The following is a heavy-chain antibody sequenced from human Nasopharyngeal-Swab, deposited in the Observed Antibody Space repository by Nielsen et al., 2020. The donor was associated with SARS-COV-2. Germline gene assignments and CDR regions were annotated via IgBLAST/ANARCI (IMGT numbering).Heavy chain of an antibody. Sequence: SVKVSCKASGGTFSSYAISWVRQAPGQGLEWMGGIIPIFGTTNYAQKFQGRVTITADESTSTAYMELSSLRSEDTAVYYCARDAKAAADYFDYWGQGTLVTVSS. CDR1: GGTFSSYA. D-gene: IGHD6-13*01. J-gene: IGHJ4*02. V-gene: IGHV1-69*13. CDR2: IIPIFGTT. CDR3: ARDAKAAADYFDY.